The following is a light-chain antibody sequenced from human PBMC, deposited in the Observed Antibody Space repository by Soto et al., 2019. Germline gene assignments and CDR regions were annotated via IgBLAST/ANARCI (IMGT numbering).Light chain of an antibody. Sequence: QSALTQPASVSGSPGQAITISCTGTSSDVGRYNYVSWYQQYSGKAPKLMIYGVTNRPSGLSDRFSGSKSGNTASLTISGLQAEDEGDYYCSSFTTSSTLIFGGGTKLTVL. V-gene: IGLV2-14*03. CDR3: SSFTTSSTLI. CDR1: SSDVGRYNY. J-gene: IGLJ2*01. CDR2: GVT.